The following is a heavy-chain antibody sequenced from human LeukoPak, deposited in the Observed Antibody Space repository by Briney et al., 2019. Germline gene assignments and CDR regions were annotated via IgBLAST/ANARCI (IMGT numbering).Heavy chain of an antibody. CDR2: ISAYNGNT. CDR3: AIDIGFVLRYFDPYDY. V-gene: IGHV1-18*01. D-gene: IGHD3-9*01. CDR1: RYTFTSYG. J-gene: IGHJ4*02. Sequence: ASVKVSCKASRYTFTSYGISWVRQAPGQGLEWMGWISAYNGNTNYAQKLQGRVTMTTDTSTSTAYMELRSLRSDDTAVYYCAIDIGFVLRYFDPYDYWGQGTLVTVSS.